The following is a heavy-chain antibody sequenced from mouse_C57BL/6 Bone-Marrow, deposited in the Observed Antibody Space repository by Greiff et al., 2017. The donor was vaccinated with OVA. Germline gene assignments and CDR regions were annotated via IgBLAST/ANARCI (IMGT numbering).Heavy chain of an antibody. J-gene: IGHJ2*01. CDR2: IYPRGGNT. CDR1: GYTFTSYG. V-gene: IGHV1-81*01. D-gene: IGHD1-1*01. Sequence: QVQLKESGAELARPGASVKLSCKASGYTFTSYGISWVKQRTGQGLEWIGEIYPRGGNTYYNEKFKGKATLTADKSSSTAYMELRSLTSEDSAVYFCATLITTAPFDYWGQGTTLTVSS. CDR3: ATLITTAPFDY.